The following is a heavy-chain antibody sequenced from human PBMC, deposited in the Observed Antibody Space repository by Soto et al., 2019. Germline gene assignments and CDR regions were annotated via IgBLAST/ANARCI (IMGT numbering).Heavy chain of an antibody. D-gene: IGHD2-15*01. J-gene: IGHJ2*01. CDR3: ARTVVSYWYFDL. V-gene: IGHV3-66*01. Sequence: GGSLRLSCAASGFTFSDYYMSWIRQAPGKGLEWVSYISSSGSTYYADSVKGRSTISRDNSKNTLYLQMNSLRAEDTAVYYCARTVVSYWYFDLWGRGTLVTVSS. CDR2: ISSSGST. CDR1: GFTFSDYY.